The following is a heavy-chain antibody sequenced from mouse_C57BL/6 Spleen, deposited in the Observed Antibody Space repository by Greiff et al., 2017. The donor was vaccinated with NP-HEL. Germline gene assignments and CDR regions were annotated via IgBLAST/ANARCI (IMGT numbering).Heavy chain of an antibody. CDR2: IYPGSGNT. CDR3: ARADYYGSSLYAMDY. CDR1: GYTFTDYY. J-gene: IGHJ4*01. V-gene: IGHV1-76*01. D-gene: IGHD1-1*01. Sequence: QVQLQQSGAELVRPGASVKLSCKASGYTFTDYYINWVKQRPGQGLAWIARIYPGSGNTYYNEKFKGKATLTAEKSSSTAYMQLSSLTSEDSAVYCCARADYYGSSLYAMDYWGQGTSVTVSS.